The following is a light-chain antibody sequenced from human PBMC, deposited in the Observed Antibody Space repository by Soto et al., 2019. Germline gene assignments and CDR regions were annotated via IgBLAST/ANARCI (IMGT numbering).Light chain of an antibody. CDR1: QGVSSY. V-gene: IGKV3-11*01. CDR2: DAS. J-gene: IGKJ5*01. CDR3: QQRSNWPSIS. Sequence: EIVLTQSPATLSLSPGERATLSCRASQGVSSYLAWYQQKPGQAPRLLIYDASNRATDIPARFSGSGSGTDFTLTISSQEPEDFAVYYCQQRSNWPSISFGQGTRMEIK.